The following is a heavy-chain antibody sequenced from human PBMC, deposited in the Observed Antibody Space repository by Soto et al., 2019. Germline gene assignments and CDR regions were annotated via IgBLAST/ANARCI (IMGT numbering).Heavy chain of an antibody. J-gene: IGHJ6*02. CDR1: GFTFSSYG. D-gene: IGHD4-17*01. CDR3: AKHGDYVRYGMDV. V-gene: IGHV3-30*18. CDR2: ISYDGSNK. Sequence: QVQLVESGGGVVQPGRSLRLSCAASGFTFSSYGMHWVRQAPGKGLEWVAVISYDGSNKYYADSVKGRFTISRDNSKNPLYLQMNSLRAEDTAVYYCAKHGDYVRYGMDVWGQGTTVTVSS.